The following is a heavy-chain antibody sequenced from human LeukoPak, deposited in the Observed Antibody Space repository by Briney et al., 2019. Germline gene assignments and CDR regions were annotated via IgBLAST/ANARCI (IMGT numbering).Heavy chain of an antibody. Sequence: GGSPRLSCAASGFTFSSYAMSWVRQAPGKGLEWVSAISGSGGSTYYADSVEGRFTISRDNSKNTLYLQMNSLRAEDAAVYYCAKDLITYYDILTGYSTTAEYFQHWGQGTLVTVSS. CDR1: GFTFSSYA. CDR3: AKDLITYYDILTGYSTTAEYFQH. CDR2: ISGSGGST. J-gene: IGHJ1*01. D-gene: IGHD3-9*01. V-gene: IGHV3-23*01.